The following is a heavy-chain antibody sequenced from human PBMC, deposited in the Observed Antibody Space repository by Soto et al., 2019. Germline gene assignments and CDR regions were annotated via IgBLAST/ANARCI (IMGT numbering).Heavy chain of an antibody. CDR2: IYYSGST. Sequence: QLQLQESGPGLVKPSEPLSLPCTVPGASISSSSDSWGGIRHPPGRGLEWSGGIYYSGSTYYNPALKSRVNISVDTSKNQFSLKLSSVTAADTAVYYCARHAPSVVRWEFDYWGQGTLVTVSS. D-gene: IGHD2-15*01. J-gene: IGHJ4*02. V-gene: IGHV4-39*01. CDR1: GASISSSSDS. CDR3: ARHAPSVVRWEFDY.